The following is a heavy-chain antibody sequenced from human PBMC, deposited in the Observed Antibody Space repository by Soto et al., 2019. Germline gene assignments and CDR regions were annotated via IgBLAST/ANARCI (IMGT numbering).Heavy chain of an antibody. CDR1: GFSLSNARMG. J-gene: IGHJ4*02. D-gene: IGHD3-10*01. CDR3: ARIRSFGEEAWGFDY. CDR2: IFSNDEK. Sequence: QVTLKESGPVLVKPTEPLTLTCTVSGFSLSNARMGVSWIRQPPGKALEWLAHIFSNDEKSYSTSLKSRLTISKDTSKSQVVLTMTNMDPVDTATYYCARIRSFGEEAWGFDYWGQGTLVTVSS. V-gene: IGHV2-26*01.